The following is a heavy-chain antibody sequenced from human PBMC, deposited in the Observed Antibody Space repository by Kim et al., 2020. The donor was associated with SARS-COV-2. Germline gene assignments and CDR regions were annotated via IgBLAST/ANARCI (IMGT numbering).Heavy chain of an antibody. CDR2: IYHSGST. CDR1: GGSISSSNW. D-gene: IGHD5-18*01. Sequence: SETLSLTCAVSGGSISSSNWWSWVRQPPGKGLEWIGEIYHSGSTNYNPSLKSRVTISVDKSKNQFSLKLSSVTAEDTAVYYCARDLEYSYGFDYWGQGTLVTVSS. J-gene: IGHJ4*02. V-gene: IGHV4-4*02. CDR3: ARDLEYSYGFDY.